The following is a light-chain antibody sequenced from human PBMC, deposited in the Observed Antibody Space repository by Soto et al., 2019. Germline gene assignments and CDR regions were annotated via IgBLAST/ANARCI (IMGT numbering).Light chain of an antibody. CDR2: DAS. CDR1: QSISSR. V-gene: IGKV1-5*01. Sequence: DIQMTQSPATLSASVGDRVTITCRASQSISSRLAWYQQKPGKVPKLLIDDASSLESGVPSRFSGSGSGTEFTLTISSLQPDDFATYYCQQYNTYPWTFGQGTKVGVK. CDR3: QQYNTYPWT. J-gene: IGKJ1*01.